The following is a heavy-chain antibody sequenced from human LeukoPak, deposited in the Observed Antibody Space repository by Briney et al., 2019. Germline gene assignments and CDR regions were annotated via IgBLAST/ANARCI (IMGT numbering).Heavy chain of an antibody. Sequence: GRSLRLSCAASGFTFSSYGMHWVRQAPGKGLEWVAVIWYDGSNKYYADSVKGRFTISRDNSKNTLYLQMNSLRAEDTAVYYCARDAIAVAGTDGMDVWGRGTTVTVSS. CDR2: IWYDGSNK. J-gene: IGHJ6*02. CDR1: GFTFSSYG. D-gene: IGHD6-19*01. CDR3: ARDAIAVAGTDGMDV. V-gene: IGHV3-33*01.